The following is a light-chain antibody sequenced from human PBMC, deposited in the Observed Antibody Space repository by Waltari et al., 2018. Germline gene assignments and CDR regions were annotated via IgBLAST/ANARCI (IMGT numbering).Light chain of an antibody. V-gene: IGLV2-11*01. CDR1: SSDVGAKNY. Sequence: QSALTQPRSLSGSPGQSVTISCTGTSSDVGAKNYVSWYQHHPGKAPKLLIYDVTKRPSGVPDRCSGSKSDNTAFLTISGLQAEDEADYYCCSSAASWVFGGGTKLTVL. J-gene: IGLJ3*02. CDR2: DVT. CDR3: CSSAASWV.